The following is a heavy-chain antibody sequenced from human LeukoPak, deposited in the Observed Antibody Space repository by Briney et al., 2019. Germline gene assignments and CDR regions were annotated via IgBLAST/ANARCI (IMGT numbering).Heavy chain of an antibody. V-gene: IGHV5-51*01. CDR3: ARQTPLEFDWLLPEGWFDP. J-gene: IGHJ5*02. CDR2: IYPGDSDT. Sequence: GESLKISRKGSGYSFTSYWIGWVRQMPGKGLEWMGIIYPGDSDTRYSPSFQGQVTISADKSISTAYLQWSSLKASDTAMYYCARQTPLEFDWLLPEGWFDPWGQGTLVTVSS. D-gene: IGHD3-9*01. CDR1: GYSFTSYW.